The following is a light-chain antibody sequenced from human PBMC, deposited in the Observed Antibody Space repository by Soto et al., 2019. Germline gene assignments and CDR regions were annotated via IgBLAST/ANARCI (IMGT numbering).Light chain of an antibody. V-gene: IGLV1-40*01. CDR2: GNT. CDR1: SSNIGADYD. Sequence: QSVLTQPPSVSGAPGQRVTISCTGSSSNIGADYDVQWYQQLPGTAPKLLIHGNTNRPSGVPDRFSGSKSGTSASLAITGLQAEDEADYYCQSYDSSGGVVFGGGTKLTVL. J-gene: IGLJ2*01. CDR3: QSYDSSGGVV.